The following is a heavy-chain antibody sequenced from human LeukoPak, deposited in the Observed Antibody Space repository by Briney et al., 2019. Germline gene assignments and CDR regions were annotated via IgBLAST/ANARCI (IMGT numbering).Heavy chain of an antibody. CDR2: XYHSGST. Sequence: XSGGSIXSXNXXXXVRXXPXKXXXXXXXXYHSGSTNYNPSLKSRVTISVDKSKNQFSLKLSSVTAADTAVYYCAREGPGATISYYYGMDVWGQGTTVTVSS. CDR3: AREGPGATISYYYGMDV. V-gene: IGHV4-4*02. J-gene: IGHJ6*02. CDR1: GGSIXSXNX. D-gene: IGHD1-26*01.